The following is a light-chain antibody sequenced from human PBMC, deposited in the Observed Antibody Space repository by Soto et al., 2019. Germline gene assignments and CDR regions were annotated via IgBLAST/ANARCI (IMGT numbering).Light chain of an antibody. V-gene: IGKV3-20*01. CDR3: QQYGSSPRT. CDR2: GAS. CDR1: QSVSSY. Sequence: IVMTQSPATLSVSPGERYTLSCRASQSVSSYLAWYQQKPGQXHRXXIYGASSRATGIPDRFSGIGSGTDLTITISRLEPEDFEVYDCQQYGSSPRTFGQGTKVDIK. J-gene: IGKJ1*01.